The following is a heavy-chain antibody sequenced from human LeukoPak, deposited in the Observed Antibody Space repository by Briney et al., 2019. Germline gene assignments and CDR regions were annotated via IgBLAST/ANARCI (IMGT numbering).Heavy chain of an antibody. J-gene: IGHJ4*02. CDR3: AKVLLAYGSGSYLPTFDY. V-gene: IGHV3-23*01. CDR2: ISGSGGST. CDR1: GFTFSSYA. Sequence: GGSLGLSCAASGFTFSSYAMSWVRQAPGKGLEWVSAISGSGGSTYYADSVKGRFTISRDNSKNTLYLQMNSLRAEDTAVYYCAKVLLAYGSGSYLPTFDYWGQGTLVTVSS. D-gene: IGHD3-10*01.